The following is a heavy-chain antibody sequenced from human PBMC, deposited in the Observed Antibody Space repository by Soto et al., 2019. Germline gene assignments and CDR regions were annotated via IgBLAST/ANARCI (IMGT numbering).Heavy chain of an antibody. V-gene: IGHV3-48*02. CDR3: ARDFLSGKP. D-gene: IGHD3-10*01. J-gene: IGHJ5*02. Sequence: EVQLVQSGGGLVQPGGSLRLSCVDSGFSMYDYGMNWVRQAPGKGLEWVSYIISSSSVIYYADSVKGRFTISRDNAKNSVYLQMNRVRDEDPAVYYCARDFLSGKPWGQGTLVTVSS. CDR1: GFSMYDYG. CDR2: IISSSSVI.